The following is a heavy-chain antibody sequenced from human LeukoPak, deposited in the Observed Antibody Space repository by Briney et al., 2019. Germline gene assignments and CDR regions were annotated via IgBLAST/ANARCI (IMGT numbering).Heavy chain of an antibody. CDR2: IIPIFGTA. J-gene: IGHJ2*01. V-gene: IGHV1-69*13. D-gene: IGHD3-3*01. CDR1: GGTFSSYA. CDR3: ARDAYYDFWSGYYGDWYFDL. Sequence: SVKVSCKASGGTFSSYAISWVRQAPGQGLEWMGGIIPIFGTANYAQKFQGRVTITADESTSTAYMELSSLRSEDTAVYYCARDAYYDFWSGYYGDWYFDLWGRGTLVTVSS.